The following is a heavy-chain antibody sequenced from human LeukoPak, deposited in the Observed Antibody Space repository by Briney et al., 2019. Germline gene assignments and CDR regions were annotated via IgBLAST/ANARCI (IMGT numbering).Heavy chain of an antibody. CDR3: ARKTRQLVRQWFDP. D-gene: IGHD6-6*01. V-gene: IGHV4-34*01. Sequence: SETLSLTCAVYGGSFSGYYWSWIRQPPGKGLEWIGEINHSGSTNYNPSLKSRVTISVDTSKNQFSLKLSSVTAADTAVYYCARKTRQLVRQWFDPWGQGTLVTVSS. J-gene: IGHJ5*02. CDR1: GGSFSGYY. CDR2: INHSGST.